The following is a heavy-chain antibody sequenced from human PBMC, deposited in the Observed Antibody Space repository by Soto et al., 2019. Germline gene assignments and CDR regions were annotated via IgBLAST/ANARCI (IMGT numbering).Heavy chain of an antibody. V-gene: IGHV1-46*01. CDR2: IRPSGGST. CDR1: GYTFTVYY. D-gene: IGHD3-22*01. Sequence: SVKVYCKASGYTFTVYYMHWGRKAPGQGLEWMGIIRPSGGSTTYAQKFQGRVTMTRDTSTSTVYMELSSLKASDTAMYYCASQQYYYDSSATGGFDIWSQGTMVPVTS. CDR3: ASQQYYYDSSATGGFDI. J-gene: IGHJ3*02.